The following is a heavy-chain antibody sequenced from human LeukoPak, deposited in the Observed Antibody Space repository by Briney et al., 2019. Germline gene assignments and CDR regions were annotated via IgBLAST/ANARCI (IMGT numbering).Heavy chain of an antibody. CDR2: ISWNSGSI. V-gene: IGHV3-9*01. Sequence: SGGSLRLSCAASGFTFSSYAMSWVRQAPGKGLEWVSGISWNSGSIGYADSVKGRFTISRDNAKNSLYLQMNSLRAEDTALYYCAKDKSLSSRGKDDAFDIWGQGTMVTVSS. CDR1: GFTFSSYA. J-gene: IGHJ3*02. D-gene: IGHD3-10*01. CDR3: AKDKSLSSRGKDDAFDI.